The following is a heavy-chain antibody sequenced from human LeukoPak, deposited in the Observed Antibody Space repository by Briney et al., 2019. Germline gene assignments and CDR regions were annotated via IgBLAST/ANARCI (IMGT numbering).Heavy chain of an antibody. V-gene: IGHV4-30-4*08. CDR1: GGSISSGDYY. CDR2: IYYSGST. CDR3: ARVRMATANDAFDI. Sequence: PSQTLSLTCTVSGGSISSGDYYWSWIRQPPGKGLEWIGYIYYSGSTYYNPSLKSRVTISVDTSKNQFSLELSSVTAADTAVYYCARVRMATANDAFDIWGQGTMVTVSS. J-gene: IGHJ3*02. D-gene: IGHD5-24*01.